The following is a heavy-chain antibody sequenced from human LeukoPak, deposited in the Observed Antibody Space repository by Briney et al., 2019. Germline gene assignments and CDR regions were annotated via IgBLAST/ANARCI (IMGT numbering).Heavy chain of an antibody. CDR1: GFTFNNYA. CDR3: ASLRLVSGSYSDFDY. CDR2: ISPSGGTT. J-gene: IGHJ4*02. V-gene: IGHV3-23*01. Sequence: GGSLRLSCAASGFTFNNYAMSWVRQTPGRGLEWVSAISPSGGTTYYADSVKGRFTISRDNSKNTLYLQMNSLRAEDTAVYYCASLRLVSGSYSDFDYWGQGTLVTVSS. D-gene: IGHD1-26*01.